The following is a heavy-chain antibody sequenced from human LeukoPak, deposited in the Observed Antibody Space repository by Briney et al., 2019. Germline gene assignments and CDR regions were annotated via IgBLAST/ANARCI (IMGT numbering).Heavy chain of an antibody. CDR3: ARGAEAETSPLDF. Sequence: SVKVSCKASGYIFSDYYMHWVRQAPGQGLEWLGWINPKSGAADYAQQFRGRVTMTRDTSINTDYMEMKRVTSDDTAVYYCARGAEAETSPLDFWGQGTLVIVS. V-gene: IGHV1-2*02. D-gene: IGHD6-13*01. CDR1: GYIFSDYY. CDR2: INPKSGAA. J-gene: IGHJ4*02.